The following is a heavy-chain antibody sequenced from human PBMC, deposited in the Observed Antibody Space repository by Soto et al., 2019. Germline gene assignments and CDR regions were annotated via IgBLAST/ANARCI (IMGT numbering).Heavy chain of an antibody. J-gene: IGHJ4*02. V-gene: IGHV4-30-2*02. CDR3: ARGVVAATLCDY. Sequence: SETLSLTCAVSGGSISSGGYSWSWIRQPPGKGLEGIGYIYHSGSIYYNPSLKSRVTISVDRSKNQFSLKLSSVTAADTAVYYCARGVVAATLCDYWGQGTLVTVSS. CDR1: GGSISSGGYS. D-gene: IGHD2-15*01. CDR2: IYHSGSI.